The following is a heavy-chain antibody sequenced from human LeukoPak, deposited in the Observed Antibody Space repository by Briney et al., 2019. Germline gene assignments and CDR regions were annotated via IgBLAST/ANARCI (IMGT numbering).Heavy chain of an antibody. D-gene: IGHD2-15*01. CDR1: GFTFSSYA. J-gene: IGHJ6*02. CDR3: ARALGYCSGGSCYSAYYYYGMDV. CDR2: ISYDGSNK. V-gene: IGHV3-30*04. Sequence: GGSLRLSCAAPGFTFSSYAMHWVRQASGKGLEWVAVISYDGSNKYYADSVKGRFTISRDNSKNTLYLQMNSLRAEDTAVYYCARALGYCSGGSCYSAYYYYGMDVWGQGTTVTVSS.